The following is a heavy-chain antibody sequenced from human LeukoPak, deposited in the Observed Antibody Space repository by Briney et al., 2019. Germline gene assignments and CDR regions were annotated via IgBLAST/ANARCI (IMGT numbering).Heavy chain of an antibody. V-gene: IGHV3-7*03. Sequence: GGSLRLTCAASGFTLSSYWMSWVRQAPGKGLEWVANIKEDGSEKYYVDSVKGRFTISRDNAQNSVYLHMNSLTAEDTALYYCARDWVAGVPFDAFDIWGQGTMVSVSS. D-gene: IGHD3-10*01. CDR1: GFTLSSYW. CDR2: IKEDGSEK. J-gene: IGHJ3*02. CDR3: ARDWVAGVPFDAFDI.